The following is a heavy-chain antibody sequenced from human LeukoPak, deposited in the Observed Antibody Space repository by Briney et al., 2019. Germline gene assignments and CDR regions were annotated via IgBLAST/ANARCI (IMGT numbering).Heavy chain of an antibody. Sequence: GGSLRLSCAASGFTFSDYYMSWIRQAPGKGLEWVSYISSSGSTIYYADSVKGRFTISRDNSKNTLYLQMNSLRAEDTAVYYCAKDRARSPPGSPQGLLYSSGWSTNWFDPWGQGTLVTVSS. V-gene: IGHV3-11*04. J-gene: IGHJ5*02. CDR1: GFTFSDYY. CDR3: AKDRARSPPGSPQGLLYSSGWSTNWFDP. D-gene: IGHD6-19*01. CDR2: ISSSGSTI.